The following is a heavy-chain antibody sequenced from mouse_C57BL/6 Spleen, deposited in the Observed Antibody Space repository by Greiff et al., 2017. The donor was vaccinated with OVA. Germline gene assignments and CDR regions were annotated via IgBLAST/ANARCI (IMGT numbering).Heavy chain of an antibody. V-gene: IGHV1-53*01. CDR3: ARSSSGYVGLDCDY. J-gene: IGHJ2*01. CDR1: GYTFTSYW. Sequence: QVQLQQPGTELVKPGASVKLSCKASGYTFTSYWMHWVKQRPGQGLEWIGNINPSNGGTNYNEKFKSKATLTVDKSSSTAYMQLSSLTSDDSAVYYCARSSSGYVGLDCDYWGQGTTLTVSS. D-gene: IGHD3-2*02. CDR2: INPSNGGT.